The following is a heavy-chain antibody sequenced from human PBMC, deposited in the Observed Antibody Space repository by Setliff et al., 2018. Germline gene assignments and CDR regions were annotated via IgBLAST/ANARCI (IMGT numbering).Heavy chain of an antibody. Sequence: GPSVKVSCKASGYTFTDYAMHWVRQAPGQRLEWMGWISAYNGNTNYAQKLQGRVTMTTDTSTSTAYMELRSLRSDDTAVYYCAREGGYSYAERYFDYWGQGTLVTVSS. V-gene: IGHV1-18*01. CDR3: AREGGYSYAERYFDY. CDR1: GYTFTDYA. D-gene: IGHD5-18*01. J-gene: IGHJ4*02. CDR2: ISAYNGNT.